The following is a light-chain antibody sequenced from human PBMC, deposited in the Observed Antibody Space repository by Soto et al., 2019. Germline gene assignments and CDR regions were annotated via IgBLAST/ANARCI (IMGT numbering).Light chain of an antibody. CDR1: QSLVHIDGIAC. CDR2: KVS. V-gene: IGKV2-30*02. CDR3: MQGTHLLIT. Sequence: EVVVTQTPLSLPVTLGQPSSISCRSKQSLVHIDGIACFSWFQQRPGRSPRRLIYKVSNRDSGVQARFSGSGSGTDFALKISRVEAEDVGVYYCMQGTHLLITFGQGTLLAIK. J-gene: IGKJ5*01.